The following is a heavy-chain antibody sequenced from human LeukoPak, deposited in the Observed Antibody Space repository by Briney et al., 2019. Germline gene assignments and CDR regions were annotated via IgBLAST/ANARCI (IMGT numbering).Heavy chain of an antibody. CDR2: IYYSGST. CDR1: GGSISSSSYY. V-gene: IGHV4-39*01. Sequence: SETLSLTCTVSGGSISSSSYYWGWIRQPPGKGLEWIGSIYYSGSTYYNPSLKSRVTISVDTSKNQFSLKLSSVTTADTAVYYCARHDLLRYFDWFDPWGQGTLVTVSS. J-gene: IGHJ5*02. CDR3: ARHDLLRYFDWFDP. D-gene: IGHD3-9*01.